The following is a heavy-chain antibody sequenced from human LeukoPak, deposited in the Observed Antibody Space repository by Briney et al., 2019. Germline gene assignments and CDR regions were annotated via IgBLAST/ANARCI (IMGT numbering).Heavy chain of an antibody. D-gene: IGHD3-10*01. V-gene: IGHV3-30*04. J-gene: IGHJ5*02. CDR3: AREYYTGVPSTP. Sequence: PGGSLRLSCATSGFTFRRSGVHWVRQAPGKGLEWVALMSSDGIKTYYADSVKGRFTISRDNAKNTLYLQMHSLRAEDTGLYYCAREYYTGVPSTPWGQGTLVTVSS. CDR2: MSSDGIKT. CDR1: GFTFRRSG.